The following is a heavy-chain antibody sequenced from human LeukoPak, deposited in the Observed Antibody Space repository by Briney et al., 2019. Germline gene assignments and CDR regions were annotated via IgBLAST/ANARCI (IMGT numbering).Heavy chain of an antibody. CDR1: GDSISSSNFY. CDR2: IYHSGST. CDR3: ARLREYYGSGTYPTDY. Sequence: KTSETLSLTCTVSGDSISSSNFYWAWIRQPPGKGPEWLGSIYHSGSTDYSPSLKGRVTISVDTSTNQFSLKLTSVTAADTAVYYCARLREYYGSGTYPTDYWGQGTLVTVSS. V-gene: IGHV4-39*01. J-gene: IGHJ4*02. D-gene: IGHD3-10*01.